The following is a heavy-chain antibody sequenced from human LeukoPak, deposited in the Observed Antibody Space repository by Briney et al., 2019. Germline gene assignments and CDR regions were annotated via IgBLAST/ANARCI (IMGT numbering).Heavy chain of an antibody. CDR1: GYTFTSYD. J-gene: IGHJ6*02. CDR3: ARCTDDFWSGYYGYYYGMDV. D-gene: IGHD3-3*01. Sequence: ASVKVSCKASGYTFTSYDINWVRQATGQGLEWMGWMNPNSGNTGYAQKFQGRVTMTRNTSISTAYMELSSLRSEDTAVYYCARCTDDFWSGYYGYYYGMDVWGRGTTVTVSS. V-gene: IGHV1-8*01. CDR2: MNPNSGNT.